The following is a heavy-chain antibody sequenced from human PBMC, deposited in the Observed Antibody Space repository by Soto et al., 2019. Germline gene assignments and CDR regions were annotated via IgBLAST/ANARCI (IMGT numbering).Heavy chain of an antibody. J-gene: IGHJ4*02. CDR2: ISGSGGST. D-gene: IGHD5-18*01. CDR3: SKDYTYEVADYERFDY. CDR1: GFTFSSYG. V-gene: IGHV3-23*01. Sequence: PGGSLRLSCTASGFTFSSYGMNWVRQAPGKGLEWVSTISGSGGSTHYADSVKGRFTISRDNSKNTLSLEMNSVRADDTAIYYCSKDYTYEVADYERFDYWGPGTLVTVSS.